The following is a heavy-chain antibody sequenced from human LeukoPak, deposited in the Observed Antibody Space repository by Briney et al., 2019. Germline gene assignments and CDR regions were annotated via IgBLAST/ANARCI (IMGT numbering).Heavy chain of an antibody. D-gene: IGHD6-25*01. Sequence: ASVKVSCKASGYTFTGYYMHWVRQAPGQGLEWMGWINSNSGGTNYAQKFQGRVTMTRDTSISTAYMELSRLRSDDTAVYYCAREIMRLRDWFDPWGQGTLVTVSS. CDR3: AREIMRLRDWFDP. J-gene: IGHJ5*02. V-gene: IGHV1-2*02. CDR1: GYTFTGYY. CDR2: INSNSGGT.